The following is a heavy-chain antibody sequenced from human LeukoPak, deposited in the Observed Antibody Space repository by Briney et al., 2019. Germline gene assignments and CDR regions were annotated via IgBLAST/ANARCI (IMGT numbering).Heavy chain of an antibody. D-gene: IGHD2-2*01. CDR1: GFTFSSYG. CDR2: ISSSSSTI. CDR3: ARDPPGDIVVVPAAMRFDP. Sequence: GGSLRLSCAASGFTFSSYGMNWVRQAPGKGLEWVSYISSSSSTIYYADSVKGRFTISRDNAKNSLYLQMNSLRAEDTAVYYCARDPPGDIVVVPAAMRFDPWGQGTLVTVSS. J-gene: IGHJ5*02. V-gene: IGHV3-48*01.